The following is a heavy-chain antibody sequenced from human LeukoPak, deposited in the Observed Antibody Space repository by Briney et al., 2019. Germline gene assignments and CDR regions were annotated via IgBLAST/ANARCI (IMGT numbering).Heavy chain of an antibody. CDR2: ISSSSSYI. CDR1: GFTFSSYS. Sequence: GGSLRLSCAASGFTFSSYSMNWVRQAPGKGLEWVSSISSSSSYIYYADSVKGRFTISRDNSKNTLYLQMSSLRADDTAVYYCARGGIAGAGNLEYWGQGTLVTVSS. V-gene: IGHV3-21*01. J-gene: IGHJ4*02. D-gene: IGHD6-13*01. CDR3: ARGGIAGAGNLEY.